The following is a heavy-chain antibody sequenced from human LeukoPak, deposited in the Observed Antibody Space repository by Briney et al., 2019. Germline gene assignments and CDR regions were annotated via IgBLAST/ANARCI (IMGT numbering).Heavy chain of an antibody. Sequence: SQTLSLTCTVSGGSISSGAYYWSWIRQHPGKGLEWIVYISYSGSTYYNPSLKSRVTISVDMSKNQFSLKLSSVTAADTAVYYCARDLGADGYNLRNWFDPWGQGTLVTVSS. CDR3: ARDLGADGYNLRNWFDP. CDR1: GGSISSGAYY. V-gene: IGHV4-31*03. D-gene: IGHD5-24*01. CDR2: ISYSGST. J-gene: IGHJ5*02.